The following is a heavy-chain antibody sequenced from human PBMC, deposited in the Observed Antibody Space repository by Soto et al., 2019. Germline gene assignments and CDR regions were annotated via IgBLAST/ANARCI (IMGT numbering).Heavy chain of an antibody. D-gene: IGHD3-22*01. Sequence: ASVKVSCKASGYTFTSYGISWVRQAPGQGLEWMGWISAYNGNTNYAQKLQGRVTMTTDTSTSTAYMELRSLRSDDTAVYYCARDRRSRTMIVVKGPFSDDYWGQGTLVTVSS. CDR2: ISAYNGNT. CDR1: GYTFTSYG. V-gene: IGHV1-18*01. J-gene: IGHJ4*02. CDR3: ARDRRSRTMIVVKGPFSDDY.